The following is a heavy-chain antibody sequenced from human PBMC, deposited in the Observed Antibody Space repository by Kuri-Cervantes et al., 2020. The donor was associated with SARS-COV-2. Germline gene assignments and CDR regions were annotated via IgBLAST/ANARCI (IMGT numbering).Heavy chain of an antibody. CDR3: AKMGTIFGVVIIPENWFDP. CDR1: GFTFSSYA. J-gene: IGHJ5*02. CDR2: ISGSGGST. V-gene: IGHV3-23*01. Sequence: GGSLRLSCAASGFTFSSYAMSWVRQAPGKGLEWVSAISGSGGSTYYADSVKGRFTISRDSSKNTLYLQMNSLRAEDTAVYYCAKMGTIFGVVIIPENWFDPWGQGTLVTVSS. D-gene: IGHD3-3*01.